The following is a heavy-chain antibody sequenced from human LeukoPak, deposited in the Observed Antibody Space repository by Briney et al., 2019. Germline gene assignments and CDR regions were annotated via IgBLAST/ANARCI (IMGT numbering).Heavy chain of an antibody. J-gene: IGHJ4*02. CDR2: IYYSGST. D-gene: IGHD3-16*01. CDR3: ARLPRGGRDY. Sequence: SETLSLTCTVSGGSISSSSYYWGWIRQPPGKGLEWIGSIYYSGSTYYNPSLKSRVTISVDTSKNQFSLKLSSVTAADTAVYYCARLPRGGRDYWGQGTLVTVSP. V-gene: IGHV4-39*01. CDR1: GGSISSSSYY.